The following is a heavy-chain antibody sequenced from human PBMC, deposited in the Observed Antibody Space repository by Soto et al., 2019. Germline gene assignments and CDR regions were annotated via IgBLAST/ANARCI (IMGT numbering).Heavy chain of an antibody. D-gene: IGHD3-3*01. CDR1: GGSISSGGSY. V-gene: IGHV4-31*03. CDR3: AGATETPPIFGVVRPYFFDF. J-gene: IGHJ4*02. CDR2: IFYSDSF. Sequence: QVQLQESGPGLVKSSQTLSLTCTVSGGSISSGGSYWSWIRQRPGKGLEWIGYIFYSDSFYYTPSFNGRVVLLADTSKNQFTLRPSSVTDADTAVYYCAGATETPPIFGVVRPYFFDFWGQGTMVTVSS.